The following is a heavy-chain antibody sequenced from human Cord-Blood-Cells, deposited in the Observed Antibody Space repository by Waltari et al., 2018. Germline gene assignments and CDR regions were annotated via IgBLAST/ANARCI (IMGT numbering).Heavy chain of an antibody. D-gene: IGHD1-1*01. Sequence: EVQLVETGGGLIQHGGSLRLSCAASGFTVSINYMSWVRQAPGMGVEWVSVMFGGGSTCYADSVKGRFTNSRGNSKNTLYLQMNGLGAEDTAVYYCARVGTGTTNGWFDPWGQGTLVTVSS. CDR2: MFGGGST. V-gene: IGHV3-53*02. J-gene: IGHJ5*02. CDR3: ARVGTGTTNGWFDP. CDR1: GFTVSINY.